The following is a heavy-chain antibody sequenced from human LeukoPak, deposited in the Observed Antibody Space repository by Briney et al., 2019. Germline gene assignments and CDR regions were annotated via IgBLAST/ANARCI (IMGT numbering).Heavy chain of an antibody. J-gene: IGHJ4*02. D-gene: IGHD1-26*01. CDR1: GGSIRSYY. Sequence: PPETLSLACTVSGGSIRSYYWSWIRQPPGKGLEWIGYIYYSGSTNYNPSLKSRVTISVDTSKNQFSLKLNSVTAADTAVYYCARDIGTGFTDYWGEGTLVTVSS. CDR2: IYYSGST. V-gene: IGHV4-59*01. CDR3: ARDIGTGFTDY.